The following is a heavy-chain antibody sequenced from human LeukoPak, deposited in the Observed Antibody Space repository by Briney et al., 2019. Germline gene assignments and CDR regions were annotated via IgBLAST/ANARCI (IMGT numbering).Heavy chain of an antibody. J-gene: IGHJ5*02. CDR2: VYRTGDT. V-gene: IGHV4-38-2*01. CDR1: GDSISSDNC. Sequence: SETLSLTCAVSGDSISSDNCWGWIRQPPGKGLEWIGSVYRTGDTNCNPSLKRRVTISIDTSKNQFSLRLSSVTAADTAVYYCARHPYGLVREAYFDPWGQGTLVTVSS. D-gene: IGHD6-19*01. CDR3: ARHPYGLVREAYFDP.